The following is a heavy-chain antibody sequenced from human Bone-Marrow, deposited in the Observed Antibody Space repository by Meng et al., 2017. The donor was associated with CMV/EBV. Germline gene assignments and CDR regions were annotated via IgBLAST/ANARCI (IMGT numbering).Heavy chain of an antibody. V-gene: IGHV3-21*04. Sequence: GGSLRLSCAASGFTFSSYSMNWVRQAPGKGLEWVSSISSSSSYIYYADSMKGRFTISRDNAKNSLYLQMNSLRAEDTALYYCARDPKNNFGVVIIPPPPYFDYWGQGTLVTVSS. J-gene: IGHJ4*02. CDR2: ISSSSSYI. CDR1: GFTFSSYS. D-gene: IGHD3-3*01. CDR3: ARDPKNNFGVVIIPPPPYFDY.